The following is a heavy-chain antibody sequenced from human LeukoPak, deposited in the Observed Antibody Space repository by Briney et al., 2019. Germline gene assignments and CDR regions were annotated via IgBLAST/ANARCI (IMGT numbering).Heavy chain of an antibody. Sequence: PSETLSLTCTVSGGSISSYYWSWIRQPPGKGLEWIGYIYYSGSTNYNPSLKSRVTISVDTSKNQFSLKLSSVTAADTAVYYCARTYYYGSGGLNWFDPWGQGTLVAVSS. J-gene: IGHJ5*02. CDR1: GGSISSYY. CDR3: ARTYYYGSGGLNWFDP. D-gene: IGHD3-10*01. V-gene: IGHV4-59*08. CDR2: IYYSGST.